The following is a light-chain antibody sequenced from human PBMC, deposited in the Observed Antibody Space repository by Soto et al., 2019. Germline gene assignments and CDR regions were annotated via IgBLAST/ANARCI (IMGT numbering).Light chain of an antibody. J-gene: IGKJ1*01. CDR3: QQYNSYSIT. CDR2: DAS. CDR1: QSISSW. Sequence: DIQMTQSPSTLSASVGDRVTITCRASQSISSWLAWYQQKPGKAPKLLIYDASSLESGVPSRFIGSGSGTEFTLTISSLQPDDFATYYCQQYNSYSITFGQGTKVDIK. V-gene: IGKV1-5*01.